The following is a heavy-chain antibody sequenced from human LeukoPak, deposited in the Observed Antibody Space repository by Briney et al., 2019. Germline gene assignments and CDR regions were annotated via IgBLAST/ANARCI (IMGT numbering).Heavy chain of an antibody. J-gene: IGHJ4*02. Sequence: GASVKVSCKTSGYTFTTYQIHWVRQAPGRALEWLGIINPNGGDTTYAQKFQGRVILTRDTSTATVYMELSSLTSEDTAVYCCGRDLYTSAIDYWGQGTLVTVSS. CDR3: GRDLYTSAIDY. V-gene: IGHV1-46*01. CDR1: GYTFTTYQ. D-gene: IGHD1-14*01. CDR2: INPNGGDT.